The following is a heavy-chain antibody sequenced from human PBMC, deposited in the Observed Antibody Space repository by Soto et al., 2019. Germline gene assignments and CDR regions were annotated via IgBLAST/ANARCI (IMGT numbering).Heavy chain of an antibody. CDR1: GDTFTSYY. CDR2: INPNSDGT. D-gene: IGHD1-26*01. J-gene: IGHJ4*02. V-gene: IGHV1-2*02. CDR3: ARTRSGSYGVFDY. Sequence: QVQLVQSGAEVKKPGASVKVSCKASGDTFTSYYMHWVRQAPGQGLEWMGWINPNSDGTDTAQKFQDRVTMTRDTSISTAYMELRRLRSGDTAVYYCARTRSGSYGVFDYWGQGTLVTVSS.